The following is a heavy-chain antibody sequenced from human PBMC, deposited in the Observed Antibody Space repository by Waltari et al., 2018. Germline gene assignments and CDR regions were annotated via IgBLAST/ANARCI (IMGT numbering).Heavy chain of an antibody. Sequence: EVQLVESGGGLIQPGGSLRLSCAASGFTVSSNYMSWVRQAPGKGLEWFSVIYSGGSTYYADSVKGRFTISRDNSKNTLYLQMNSLRAEDRAVYYCARELYYDFWSGYYMSYGMDVWGQGTTVTVSS. D-gene: IGHD3-3*01. CDR2: IYSGGST. V-gene: IGHV3-53*01. CDR1: GFTVSSNY. CDR3: ARELYYDFWSGYYMSYGMDV. J-gene: IGHJ6*02.